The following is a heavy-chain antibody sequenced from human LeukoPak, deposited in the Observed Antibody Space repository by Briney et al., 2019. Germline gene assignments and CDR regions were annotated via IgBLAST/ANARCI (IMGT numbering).Heavy chain of an antibody. CDR3: ARGGGLDV. V-gene: IGHV3-33*08. CDR1: GFTFSSYG. D-gene: IGHD3-16*01. CDR2: IWYDGSNK. Sequence: GGSLRLSCAASGFTFSSYGMHWVRQAPGKGLEWVAVIWYDGSNKYYADSVKGRFTISRDNSKNTLYLQMSNLRAEDTAVYFCARGGGLDVWGQGATVTVSS. J-gene: IGHJ6*02.